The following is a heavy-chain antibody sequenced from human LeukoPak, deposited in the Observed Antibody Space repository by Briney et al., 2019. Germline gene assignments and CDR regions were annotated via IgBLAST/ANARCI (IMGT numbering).Heavy chain of an antibody. D-gene: IGHD1-1*01. CDR3: ATNWNLDY. V-gene: IGHV4-34*01. CDR1: GGSFNGYY. J-gene: IGHJ4*02. CDR2: INHSEST. Sequence: SETLSLTCAVYGGSFNGYYWSWIRQPPGKGLEWIGDINHSESTNYNPSLKSRVTISVDTSKNQFSLKLTSVTAADTAVYYCATNWNLDYWGQGTLVTVSS.